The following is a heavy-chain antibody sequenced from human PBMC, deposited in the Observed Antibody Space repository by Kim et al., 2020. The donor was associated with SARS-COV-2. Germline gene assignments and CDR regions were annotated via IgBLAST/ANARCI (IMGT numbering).Heavy chain of an antibody. Sequence: YNPSINSRVTITVDTSKNQFSLKLTSVTAADTAVDYCAALGSGSDSCRYWGQGTLVTVSS. D-gene: IGHD3-10*01. J-gene: IGHJ4*02. V-gene: IGHV4-30-2*03. CDR3: AALGSGSDSCRY.